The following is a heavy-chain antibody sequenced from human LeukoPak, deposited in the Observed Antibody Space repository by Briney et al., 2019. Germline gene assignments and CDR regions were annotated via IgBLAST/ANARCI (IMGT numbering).Heavy chain of an antibody. CDR3: ASGGAIAASNNWFDP. V-gene: IGHV1-2*02. D-gene: IGHD6-13*01. J-gene: IGHJ5*02. Sequence: ASVKVSCKASGYTFTGYYMHWVRQAPGQGLEGMGWINPNSGGTNYAQKFQGRVTMTRDTSISTAYMELSRLRSDDTAVYYCASGGAIAASNNWFDPWGQGTLVTVSS. CDR2: INPNSGGT. CDR1: GYTFTGYY.